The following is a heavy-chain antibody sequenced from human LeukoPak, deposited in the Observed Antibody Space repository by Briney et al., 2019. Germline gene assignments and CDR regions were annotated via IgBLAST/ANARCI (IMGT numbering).Heavy chain of an antibody. Sequence: GGSLRLSCAASGFTFNSYAMGWVRQAPGKGVEWVSAISGSGGSTYYADSVKGRFTISRDNSKNTVFLQMNSLRAEDTAVYYCAKDRYYASGSPTRHYYGMDVWGQGTTVTVSS. CDR3: AKDRYYASGSPTRHYYGMDV. V-gene: IGHV3-23*01. J-gene: IGHJ6*02. CDR2: ISGSGGST. CDR1: GFTFNSYA. D-gene: IGHD3-10*01.